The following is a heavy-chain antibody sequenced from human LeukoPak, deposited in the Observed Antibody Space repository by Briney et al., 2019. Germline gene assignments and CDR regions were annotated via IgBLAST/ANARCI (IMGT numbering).Heavy chain of an antibody. CDR1: GGSITSTNW. J-gene: IGHJ4*02. Sequence: PSETLSLTCGVSGGSITSTNWWTCIRHPRVKGLVWIGEVHLDGRTNFNPSLKSRLTMSVDLSENHVSLKLTSVTAADTAVYYCAREGGFYRPLDYSGQGTLVTVSS. V-gene: IGHV4-4*02. CDR3: AREGGFYRPLDY. CDR2: VHLDGRT. D-gene: IGHD6-25*01.